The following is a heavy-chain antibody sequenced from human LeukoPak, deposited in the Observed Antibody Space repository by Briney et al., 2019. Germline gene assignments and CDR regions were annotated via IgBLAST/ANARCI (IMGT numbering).Heavy chain of an antibody. CDR1: GYTFTSYG. CDR3: ARGLPGLGELSPAPPFDY. J-gene: IGHJ4*02. V-gene: IGHV1-18*01. Sequence: ASVKVSCKASGYTFTSYGISWVRQAPGQGLEWMGWISAYNGNTNYAQKLQGRVTMTTDTSTSTAYMELRSLRSDDTAVYYCARGLPGLGELSPAPPFDYWGQETLVTVSS. D-gene: IGHD3-16*02. CDR2: ISAYNGNT.